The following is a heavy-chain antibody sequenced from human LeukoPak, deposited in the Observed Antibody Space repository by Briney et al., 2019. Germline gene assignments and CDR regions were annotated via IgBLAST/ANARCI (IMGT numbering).Heavy chain of an antibody. Sequence: SETLSLTCTVSGGSISSYYWSWIRQPPGKGLEWIGYIYYSGSTNYNPSLKSRVTISVDTSKNQFSLKLSSVTAADTAVYYCARVLRYFDWLLYGAGDYYHMDVWGKGTTVTISS. V-gene: IGHV4-59*01. CDR3: ARVLRYFDWLLYGAGDYYHMDV. D-gene: IGHD3-9*01. J-gene: IGHJ6*03. CDR1: GGSISSYY. CDR2: IYYSGST.